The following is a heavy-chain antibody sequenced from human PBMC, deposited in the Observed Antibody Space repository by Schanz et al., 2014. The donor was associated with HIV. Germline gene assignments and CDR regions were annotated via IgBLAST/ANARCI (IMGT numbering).Heavy chain of an antibody. J-gene: IGHJ4*02. Sequence: EVQLVESGGGLVKPGASLRLSCAASGFTFMSHTMNWVRQAPGKGLEWVSTTSGSGGRTYYADSVKGRFTISRDNAKNSLFLQMNSLRDEDTAVYYCARSEWVDQKWGQGTLVTVSS. D-gene: IGHD6-19*01. CDR3: ARSEWVDQK. V-gene: IGHV3-21*06. CDR2: TSGSGGRT. CDR1: GFTFMSHT.